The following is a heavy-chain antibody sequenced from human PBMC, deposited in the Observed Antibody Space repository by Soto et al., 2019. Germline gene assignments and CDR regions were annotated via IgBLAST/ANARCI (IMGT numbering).Heavy chain of an antibody. D-gene: IGHD2-2*01. CDR1: GGSFSGYY. CDR3: ASLGYCSSTSCPHGAAAGNFDY. J-gene: IGHJ4*02. CDR2: INHSGST. Sequence: QVQLQQWGAGLLKPSETLSLTCAVYGGSFSGYYWSRIRQPPGKGLEWIGEINHSGSTNYNPSLKSRVTISVDTSKNQFSLKLSSVTAADTAVYYCASLGYCSSTSCPHGAAAGNFDYWGQGTLVTVSS. V-gene: IGHV4-34*01.